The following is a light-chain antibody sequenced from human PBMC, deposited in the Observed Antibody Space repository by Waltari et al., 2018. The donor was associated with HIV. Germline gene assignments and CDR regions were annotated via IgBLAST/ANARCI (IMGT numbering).Light chain of an antibody. CDR3: SSYTSSSVV. V-gene: IGLV2-14*01. CDR1: RRDVGGYND. CDR2: DVS. J-gene: IGLJ2*01. Sequence: QSALTQPASVAGSPGQSITIACTGTRRDVGGYNDVSWYQQHPGKAPKLMIYDVSKRPSGVSNRFSGSKSGNTASLTISVLQAEDEADYYCSSYTSSSVVFGGGTKLTVL.